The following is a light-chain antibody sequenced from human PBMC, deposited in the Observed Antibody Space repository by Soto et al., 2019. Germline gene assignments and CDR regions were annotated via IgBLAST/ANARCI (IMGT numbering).Light chain of an antibody. CDR3: QQSYSTHIT. J-gene: IGKJ5*01. V-gene: IGKV1-39*01. CDR1: QSISIY. CDR2: AAS. Sequence: IHMTHSPSSLSASVLYRVTITFLASQSISIYLNWYQQKPGKAPKLLIYAASSLQSGVPSRFSGSGSGTDFTLTISSLQPEDFATYYCQQSYSTHITFGQGTRLEIK.